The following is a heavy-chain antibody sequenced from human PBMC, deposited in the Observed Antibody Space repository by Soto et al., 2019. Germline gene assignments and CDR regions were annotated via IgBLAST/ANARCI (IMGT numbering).Heavy chain of an antibody. J-gene: IGHJ4*02. V-gene: IGHV3-74*01. CDR1: GFTFSTYW. Sequence: PGGSLRLSCAASGFTFSTYWMHWIRQVPGKGLEWVSRINSDASHTYYADSVKGRFTISRDTSKSTLYLQMTSLRPEDTAVYYCASGAAFYYDTSRYWGQGTLVTVSS. CDR3: ASGAAFYYDTSRY. D-gene: IGHD3-22*01. CDR2: INSDASHT.